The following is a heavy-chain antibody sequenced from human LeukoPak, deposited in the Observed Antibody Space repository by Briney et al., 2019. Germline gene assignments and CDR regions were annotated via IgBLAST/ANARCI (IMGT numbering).Heavy chain of an antibody. V-gene: IGHV3-23*01. D-gene: IGHD1-26*01. CDR3: AKDLIVGATRNWFDP. Sequence: GGSLRLSCAASGFTFSSYAMSWVRQAPGKGLEWVSAISGSGGSTYYADSVKGRFTISRDNSKNTLYLQMNSLRAEDTAVYYCAKDLIVGATRNWFDPWGQGTLVTVPS. CDR1: GFTFSSYA. J-gene: IGHJ5*02. CDR2: ISGSGGST.